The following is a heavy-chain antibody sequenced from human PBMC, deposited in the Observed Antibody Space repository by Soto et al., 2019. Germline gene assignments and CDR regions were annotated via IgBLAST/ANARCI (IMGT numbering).Heavy chain of an antibody. CDR2: IDPSDSYT. CDR3: ARQSITMVRGSRYYYYGMDV. V-gene: IGHV5-10-1*01. CDR1: GYSFTSYW. Sequence: GESLKISCKGSGYSFTSYWISWVRQMPGKGLEWMGRIDPSDSYTNYSPSFQGHVTISADKSISTAYLQWNSLKASDTAMYYCARQSITMVRGSRYYYYGMDVWGQGTTVTVSS. J-gene: IGHJ6*02. D-gene: IGHD3-10*01.